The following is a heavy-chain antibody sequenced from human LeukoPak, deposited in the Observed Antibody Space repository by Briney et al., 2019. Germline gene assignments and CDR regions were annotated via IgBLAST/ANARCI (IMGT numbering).Heavy chain of an antibody. J-gene: IGHJ5*02. V-gene: IGHV4-4*07. CDR1: GGSINNYY. CDR2: IYSSGSA. Sequence: SETLSLTCTVSGGSINNYYWSWIRQPAGEGLEWIGRIYSSGSASYNPSLKSRVTLSGDTSKNQLSLKLRYVTAADTAVYYCTREPSPWGQGTLVTVSS. CDR3: TREPSP.